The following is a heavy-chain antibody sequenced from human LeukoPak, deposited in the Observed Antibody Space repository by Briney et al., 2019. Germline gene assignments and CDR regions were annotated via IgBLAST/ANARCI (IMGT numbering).Heavy chain of an antibody. J-gene: IGHJ5*02. V-gene: IGHV4-4*07. CDR1: GGSINNYY. CDR2: IYSSGSA. Sequence: SETLSLTCTVSGGSINNYYWSWIRQPAGEGLEWIGRIYSSGSASYNPSLKSRVTLSGDTSKNQLSLKLRYVTAADTAVYYCTREPSPWGQGTLVTVSS. CDR3: TREPSP.